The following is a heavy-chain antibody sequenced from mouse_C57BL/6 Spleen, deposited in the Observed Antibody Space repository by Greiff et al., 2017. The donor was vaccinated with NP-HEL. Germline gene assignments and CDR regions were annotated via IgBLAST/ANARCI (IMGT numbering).Heavy chain of an antibody. D-gene: IGHD1-1*01. J-gene: IGHJ4*01. Sequence: EVKLQESGPGLVKPSQSLSLTCSVTGYSITSGYYWNWIRQFPGNKLEWMGYISYDGSNNYNPSLKNRISITRDTSKNQFFLKLNSVTTEDTATYYCARAELRGGMDYWGQGTSVTVSS. CDR1: GYSITSGYY. CDR2: ISYDGSN. CDR3: ARAELRGGMDY. V-gene: IGHV3-6*01.